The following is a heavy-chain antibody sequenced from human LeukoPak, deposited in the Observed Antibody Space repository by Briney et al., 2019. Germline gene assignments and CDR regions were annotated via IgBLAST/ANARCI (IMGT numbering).Heavy chain of an antibody. CDR1: GFTFSSYA. V-gene: IGHV3-30-3*01. J-gene: IGHJ4*02. Sequence: GRSLRLSCAASGFTFSSYAMHWVRQAPGKGLEWVAVISYDGSNKYYADSVKGRFTISRDNSKNTLYLQMNSLRAEDTAVYYCASAPKTGSYLDYWGQGTLVTVSS. CDR3: ASAPKTGSYLDY. D-gene: IGHD3-10*01. CDR2: ISYDGSNK.